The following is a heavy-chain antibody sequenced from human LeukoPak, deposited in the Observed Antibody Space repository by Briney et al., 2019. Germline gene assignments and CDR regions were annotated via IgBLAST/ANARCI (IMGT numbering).Heavy chain of an antibody. Sequence: SETLSLTCTVSGGSISGYYWSWIRQPPGKGLEWIGEINHSGSTNYNPSLKSRVTISVDTSKNQFSLKLTSVTAADTAVYYCARAIEVGAMTPFDYWGQGTLVTVSS. CDR2: INHSGST. D-gene: IGHD1-26*01. CDR1: GGSISGYY. V-gene: IGHV4-34*01. CDR3: ARAIEVGAMTPFDY. J-gene: IGHJ4*02.